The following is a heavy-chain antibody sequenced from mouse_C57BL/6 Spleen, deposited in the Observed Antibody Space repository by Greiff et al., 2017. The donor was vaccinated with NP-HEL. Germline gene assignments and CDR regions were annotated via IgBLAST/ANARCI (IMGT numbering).Heavy chain of an antibody. J-gene: IGHJ4*01. D-gene: IGHD2-2*01. CDR3: VRLNYYGYYNAMDY. CDR1: GFSFNTYA. V-gene: IGHV10-1*01. Sequence: EVQRVESGGGLVQPKGSLKLSCAASGFSFNTYAMNWVRQAPGKGLEWVARIRSKSNNYATYYADSVKDRFTISRDDSESMLYLQMNNLKTEDTAMYYCVRLNYYGYYNAMDYWGQGTSVTVSS. CDR2: IRSKSNNYAT.